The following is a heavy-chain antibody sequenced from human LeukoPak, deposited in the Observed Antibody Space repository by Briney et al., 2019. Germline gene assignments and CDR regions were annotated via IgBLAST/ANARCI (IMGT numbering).Heavy chain of an antibody. J-gene: IGHJ6*02. V-gene: IGHV3-20*01. CDR3: ARSARSSYYYDMDV. Sequence: GGSLRLSCAASGFTLDGYGMSWVRQAPGKGLEWVSGVNWNGGSSDYADSVKGRFIISRDNAKNSLYLQMNSLRAEDSALYHCARSARSSYYYDMDVWGQGTTVTVSS. CDR2: VNWNGGSS. CDR1: GFTLDGYG.